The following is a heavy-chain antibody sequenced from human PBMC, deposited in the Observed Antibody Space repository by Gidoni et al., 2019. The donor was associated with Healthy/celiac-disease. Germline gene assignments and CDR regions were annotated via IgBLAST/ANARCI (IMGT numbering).Heavy chain of an antibody. J-gene: IGHJ4*02. CDR1: GSTFTSYD. CDR2: MNPNSGNT. CDR3: ARGRMIYDSSGYYGDY. V-gene: IGHV1-8*01. Sequence: QVQLVQSGAEVKKPGASVKVSCKASGSTFTSYDINWVRQATGQGLEWMGWMNPNSGNTGYAQKFQGRVTMTRNTSISTAYMELSSLRSEDTAVYYCARGRMIYDSSGYYGDYWGQGTLVTVSS. D-gene: IGHD3-22*01.